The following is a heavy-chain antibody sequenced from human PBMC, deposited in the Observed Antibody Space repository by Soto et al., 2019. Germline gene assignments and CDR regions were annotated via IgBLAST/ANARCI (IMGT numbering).Heavy chain of an antibody. J-gene: IGHJ4*02. CDR3: AKDMTPDGRWDIDY. Sequence: EVQLLESGGGLVQPGGSLRLSCSTSGFSFNVYTMNWLRQAPGKGLEWVSGIYGRGSHIFYADSVRGRFTVSRDNSKNTVHLQMNSLRAEDTAVYFCAKDMTPDGRWDIDYWGQGTLVTVSS. CDR2: IYGRGSHI. V-gene: IGHV3-23*01. CDR1: GFSFNVYT. D-gene: IGHD1-26*01.